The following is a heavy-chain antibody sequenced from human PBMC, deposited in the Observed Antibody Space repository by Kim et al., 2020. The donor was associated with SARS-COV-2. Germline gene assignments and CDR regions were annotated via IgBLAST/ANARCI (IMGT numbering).Heavy chain of an antibody. Sequence: GGSLRLSCEVSGFNFNSYSMNWVRQAPGKGLEWVSYISSSSTTMYYADSVRGRFTISRDNAKNSLFLQMNSLRDEDTAVYYCARCPLSMTMVRGMITTTLFYYYNMAAWGQGTTVTVSS. CDR3: ARCPLSMTMVRGMITTTLFYYYNMAA. J-gene: IGHJ6*02. D-gene: IGHD3-10*01. CDR1: GFNFNSYS. V-gene: IGHV3-48*02. CDR2: ISSSSTTM.